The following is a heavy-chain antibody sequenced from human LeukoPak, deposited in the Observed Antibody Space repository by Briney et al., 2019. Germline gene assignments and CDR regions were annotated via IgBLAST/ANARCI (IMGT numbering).Heavy chain of an antibody. CDR1: GGSISSRTYY. Sequence: PSETLSLTCTVSGGSISSRTYYWGWIRQPPGKGLEWIGSIFYSGSSYYNPSLKSRVTISVDTSKNHFSLKLTSVTAADTAVYYCARDSGSYSFDCWGQGTLATVSS. CDR3: ARDSGSYSFDC. V-gene: IGHV4-39*02. CDR2: IFYSGSS. J-gene: IGHJ4*02. D-gene: IGHD1-26*01.